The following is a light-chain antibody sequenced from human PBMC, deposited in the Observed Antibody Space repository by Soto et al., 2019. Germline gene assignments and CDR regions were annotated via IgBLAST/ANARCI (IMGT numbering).Light chain of an antibody. V-gene: IGKV1-12*01. CDR1: QGVGSW. J-gene: IGKJ3*01. CDR2: AAS. CDR3: PQPNSLPFT. Sequence: DIQMTQSPSSVAASVGDRVTITCRASQGVGSWFAWYQQKPGKAPKRLISAASSLQNVVPSRFSGSGSGTECTLTISNMHPEDFDPYHCPQPNSLPFTFGPGTKVDIQ.